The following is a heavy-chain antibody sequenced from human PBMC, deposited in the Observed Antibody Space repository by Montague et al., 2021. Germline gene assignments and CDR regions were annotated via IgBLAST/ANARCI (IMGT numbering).Heavy chain of an antibody. CDR2: K. CDR3: ARDDPYCTNGVCYTGNWFDP. Sequence: KDYAVSVKSRITINPDASKNQFSLQLNSVTPEDTAVYYCARDDPYCTNGVCYTGNWFDPWGQGTLVTVSS. D-gene: IGHD2-8*01. V-gene: IGHV6-1*01. J-gene: IGHJ5*02.